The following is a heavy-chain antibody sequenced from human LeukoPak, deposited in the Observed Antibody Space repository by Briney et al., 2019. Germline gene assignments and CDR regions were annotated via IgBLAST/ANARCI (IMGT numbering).Heavy chain of an antibody. CDR3: ARGGRVYSSGWYAY. V-gene: IGHV3-23*01. CDR1: GFTFSSYA. CDR2: ISGSGGST. J-gene: IGHJ4*02. Sequence: GGSLRLSCAASGFTFSSYAMSWVRQAPGKGLEWVSAISGSGGSTYYADSVKGRFTISRDNSKNTLYLQMNSLRAEDTAVYYCARGGRVYSSGWYAYWGQGTLVTVSS. D-gene: IGHD6-19*01.